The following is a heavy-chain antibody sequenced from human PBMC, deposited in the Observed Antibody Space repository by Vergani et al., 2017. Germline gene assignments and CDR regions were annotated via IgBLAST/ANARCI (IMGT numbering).Heavy chain of an antibody. CDR1: GFALNRHA. V-gene: IGHV3-30-3*01. CDR3: VRDRGLCAGGRCYTEAWDY. Sequence: QVQLVESGGGVAQPGTPLRLFCVVSGFALNRHAMYWVRQAPGKALEWVVGISFDGTNEYYPDLVKGRFTISRDIAKHTLYLQVRSLRLEDTGVYHCVRDRGLCAGGRCYTEAWDYWGQGTPVTVSS. J-gene: IGHJ4*02. CDR2: ISFDGTNE. D-gene: IGHD2-2*02.